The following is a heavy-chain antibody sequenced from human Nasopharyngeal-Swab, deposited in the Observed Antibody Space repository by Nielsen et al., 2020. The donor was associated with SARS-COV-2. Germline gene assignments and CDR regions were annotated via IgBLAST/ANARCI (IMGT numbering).Heavy chain of an antibody. CDR2: IIPIPGKA. J-gene: IGHJ6*03. Sequence: SVKVSCKASGGTFTNYGITWVRQAPGQGLEWIGRIIPIPGKANNARKFQGRVTITADKSTSTVYMELSSLRSEDTAVYYCARAGRGYSNGEIDGFHYMDVWGRGTAVAVSS. CDR3: ARAGRGYSNGEIDGFHYMDV. D-gene: IGHD5-12*01. V-gene: IGHV1-69*04. CDR1: GGTFTNYG.